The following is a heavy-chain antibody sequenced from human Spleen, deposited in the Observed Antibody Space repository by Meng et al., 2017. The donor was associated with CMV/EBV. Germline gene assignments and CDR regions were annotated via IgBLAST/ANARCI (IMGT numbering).Heavy chain of an antibody. CDR1: GGTFSSYT. CDR3: AREAAASTSWFDP. V-gene: IGHV1-69*10. CDR2: TIPILGIP. J-gene: IGHJ5*02. Sequence: SVKVSCKASGGTFSSYTISWVRQAPGQGLERVGGTIPILGIPKYAQKFQGRVTITADTSTSTAYMELSSLRSEDTAVYYCAREAAASTSWFDPWGPGTLVTVSS. D-gene: IGHD6-13*01.